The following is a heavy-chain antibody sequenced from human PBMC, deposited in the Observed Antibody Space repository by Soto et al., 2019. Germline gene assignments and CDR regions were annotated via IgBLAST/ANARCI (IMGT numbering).Heavy chain of an antibody. J-gene: IGHJ4*02. CDR3: ARSGPRGVIISFDY. Sequence: PGGSLRLSCAASGFSFNNYIMNWVRQAPGKGLEWVSGISDTGGSTDYADSVKGRFTISRDNSKNTLFLQMNSLRAEDTAIYYCARSGPRGVIISFDYWGQGTLVTVSS. CDR1: GFSFNNYI. V-gene: IGHV3-23*01. D-gene: IGHD3-10*01. CDR2: ISDTGGST.